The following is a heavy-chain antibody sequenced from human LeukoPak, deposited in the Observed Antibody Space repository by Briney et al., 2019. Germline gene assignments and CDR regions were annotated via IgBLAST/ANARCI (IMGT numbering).Heavy chain of an antibody. D-gene: IGHD2-15*01. CDR2: IPYIRRT. V-gene: IGHV4-59*01. J-gene: IGHJ6*03. CDR3: ARNPGNCSGGSCYPRQFYYYMDV. Sequence: PSETLSLTCTVSGGSISGYYWSWIRQPPGKGLEWIRYIPYIRRTNYTPSLKSRVTISVDTSKIQLSLQLSSVTAADTAVYFCARNPGNCSGGSCYPRQFYYYMDVWGKGTKVTVSS. CDR1: GGSISGYY.